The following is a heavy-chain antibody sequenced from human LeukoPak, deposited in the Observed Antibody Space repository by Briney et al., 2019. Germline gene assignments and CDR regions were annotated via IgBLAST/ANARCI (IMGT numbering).Heavy chain of an antibody. V-gene: IGHV6-1*01. D-gene: IGHD6-13*01. CDR3: AKEVVSRISSWYYFDY. CDR2: TYYRHKLYN. J-gene: IGHJ4*02. CDR1: GDSVSSNSAA. Sequence: SQTLSLTCAISGDSVSSNSAAWNWVRQSPARGLEWLGRTYYRHKLYNDYAVSVKSRVTINPDTSKNQFSMQLNSVTPEDTAIYYCAKEVVSRISSWYYFDYWGQGTLVTVSS.